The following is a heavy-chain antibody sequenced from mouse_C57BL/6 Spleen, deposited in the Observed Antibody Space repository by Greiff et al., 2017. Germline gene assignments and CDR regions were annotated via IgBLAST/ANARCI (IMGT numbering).Heavy chain of an antibody. D-gene: IGHD4-1*02. Sequence: QVQLQQPGAELVRPGSSVKLSCKASGYTFTSYWMPWVQQRPIQGLEWIGNIDPSDSETHYNQKFKDKATLTVDKSSSTAYMQLSRLTSEESAVYYCARGQESLQRGRSLWWYFDVWGTGTTVTVSS. J-gene: IGHJ1*03. CDR1: GYTFTSYW. CDR2: IDPSDSET. V-gene: IGHV1-52*01. CDR3: ARGQESLQRGRSLWWYFDV.